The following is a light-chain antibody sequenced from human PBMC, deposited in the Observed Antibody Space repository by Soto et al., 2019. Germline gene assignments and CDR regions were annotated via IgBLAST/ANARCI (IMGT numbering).Light chain of an antibody. Sequence: EIVMTQSPATLSVSPGERATLSCRASQSVSSNLAWYQQKPGQAPRLLIYGASTRATGIPARFSGSGSGTEFTLTISSLQSEDFAVYYCQQYNNWPYTFGQGTXLKI. CDR2: GAS. CDR1: QSVSSN. J-gene: IGKJ2*01. CDR3: QQYNNWPYT. V-gene: IGKV3-15*01.